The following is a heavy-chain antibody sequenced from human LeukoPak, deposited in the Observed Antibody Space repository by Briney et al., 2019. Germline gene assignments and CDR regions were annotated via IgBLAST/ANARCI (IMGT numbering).Heavy chain of an antibody. D-gene: IGHD3-10*01. CDR1: GFTFSGYA. V-gene: IGHV3-30-3*01. CDR3: ARDVGGSGSYYYYYYYDMDV. CDR2: ISYDGSNK. J-gene: IGHJ6*02. Sequence: PGGSLRLPCAASGFTFSGYAMHWVRQAPGKGLEWVAVISYDGSNKYYADSVKGRFTISRDNSKNTLYLQMNSLRAEDTAVYYCARDVGGSGSYYYYYYYDMDVWGQGTTVTVSS.